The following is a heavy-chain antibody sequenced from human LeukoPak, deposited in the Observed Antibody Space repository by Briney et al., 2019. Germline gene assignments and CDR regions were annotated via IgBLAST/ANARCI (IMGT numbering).Heavy chain of an antibody. D-gene: IGHD4-17*01. CDR3: ARDHEYGDNGYFQY. Sequence: PGGSLRLSCAASGFSFNRHSMSWVRQAPGEGLEWVSFISSGSTTIYYAESVKGRFTISRDNAKNSLFLQMNSLRAEDTAVYYCARDHEYGDNGYFQYWGQGTLVTVSS. J-gene: IGHJ1*01. V-gene: IGHV3-48*01. CDR2: ISSGSTTI. CDR1: GFSFNRHS.